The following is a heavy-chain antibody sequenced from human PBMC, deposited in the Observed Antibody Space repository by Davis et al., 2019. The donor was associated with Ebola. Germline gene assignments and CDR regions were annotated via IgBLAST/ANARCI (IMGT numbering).Heavy chain of an antibody. J-gene: IGHJ6*02. D-gene: IGHD3-22*01. CDR3: ARERRYYDSSGYYYYYGMDV. CDR2: ISAYNGNT. CDR1: GYTFTSYG. V-gene: IGHV1-18*01. Sequence: AASVKVSCKASGYTFTSYGFSWVRQAPGQGLEWVGWISAYNGNTNYAQKLQGRVTMTRDTSTSTAYMELSSLRSEDTAVYYCARERRYYDSSGYYYYYGMDVWGQGTTVTVSS.